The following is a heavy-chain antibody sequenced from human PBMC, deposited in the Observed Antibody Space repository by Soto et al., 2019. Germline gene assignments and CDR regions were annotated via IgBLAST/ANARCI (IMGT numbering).Heavy chain of an antibody. CDR3: ASRRLRLGELSPRDYYYYGTDV. V-gene: IGHV4-34*01. CDR1: GGSFSGYY. D-gene: IGHD3-16*02. J-gene: IGHJ6*02. CDR2: INHSGST. Sequence: SETLSLTCAVYGGSFSGYYWSWIRQPPGKGLEWIGEINHSGSTNYNPSLKSRVTISVDTSKNQFSLKLSSVTAADTAVYYCASRRLRLGELSPRDYYYYGTDVWGQGTTVTVSS.